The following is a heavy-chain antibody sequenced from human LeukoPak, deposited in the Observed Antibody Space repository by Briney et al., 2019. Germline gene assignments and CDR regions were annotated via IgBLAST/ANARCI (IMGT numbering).Heavy chain of an antibody. D-gene: IGHD3-10*01. Sequence: GESLKISCKGSGYSFTSYWIGWVRQMPGKGLEWMGIIYPGDSDTRYSPSFQGQVTISADKSISTAYLQWSSLKASDTAMYYCARQVTPYGSESPRFDPWGQGTLVTVSS. CDR1: GYSFTSYW. J-gene: IGHJ5*02. CDR2: IYPGDSDT. CDR3: ARQVTPYGSESPRFDP. V-gene: IGHV5-51*01.